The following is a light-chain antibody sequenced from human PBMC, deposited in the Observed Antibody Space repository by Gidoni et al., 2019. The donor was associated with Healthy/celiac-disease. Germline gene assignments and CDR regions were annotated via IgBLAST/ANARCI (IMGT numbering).Light chain of an antibody. Sequence: DIQMTQSPSSLSASVGDRVTITCQASEDIANYLNWSQQKPGKAPTLLIYDSSNLETGVPSRFSVSGSGTDFTFTISSLQREDFATYSCQQYDNLPITFGQGTRLDMK. V-gene: IGKV1-33*01. CDR1: EDIANY. CDR2: DSS. J-gene: IGKJ5*01. CDR3: QQYDNLPIT.